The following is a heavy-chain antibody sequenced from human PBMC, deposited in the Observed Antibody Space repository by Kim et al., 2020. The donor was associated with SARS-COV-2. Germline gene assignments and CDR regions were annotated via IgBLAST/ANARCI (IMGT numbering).Heavy chain of an antibody. Sequence: SETLSLTCAVYGGSFSGYYWSWIRQPPGKGLEWIGEINHSGSTNYNPSLKSRVTISVDTSKNQFSLKLSSVTAADTAVYYCARSGIAAAGSSPQLPPPDDYWGQGTLVTVSS. CDR3: ARSGIAAAGSSPQLPPPDDY. V-gene: IGHV4-34*01. CDR1: GGSFSGYY. D-gene: IGHD6-13*01. CDR2: INHSGST. J-gene: IGHJ4*02.